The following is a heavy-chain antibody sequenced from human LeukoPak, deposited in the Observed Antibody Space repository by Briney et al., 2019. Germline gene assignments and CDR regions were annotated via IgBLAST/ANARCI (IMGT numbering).Heavy chain of an antibody. J-gene: IGHJ6*04. D-gene: IGHD2-2*01. CDR3: ARDIVVVPAAPSYYYGMDV. Sequence: ASVKVSCKASGYTFTSYGISWVRQAPGQGLEWMGWISAYNGNTNYAQKLQGRVTMTTDTSTSTAYMELRSLRSGDTAVYYCARDIVVVPAAPSYYYGMDVWGKGTTVTVSS. CDR2: ISAYNGNT. CDR1: GYTFTSYG. V-gene: IGHV1-18*04.